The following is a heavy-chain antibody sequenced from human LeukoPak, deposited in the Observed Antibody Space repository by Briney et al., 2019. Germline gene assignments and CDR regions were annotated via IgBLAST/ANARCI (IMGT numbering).Heavy chain of an antibody. D-gene: IGHD1-20*01. V-gene: IGHV4-59*08. CDR1: GGSISSYY. CDR3: ARRGGNWNDVGAFDI. J-gene: IGHJ3*02. Sequence: SETLSLTCTVSGGSISSYYWSWIRQPLGKGLEWIGYIYYSGSTNYNPSLKSRVTISVDTSKNQFSLKLSSVTAADTAVYYCARRGGNWNDVGAFDIWGQGTMVTVSS. CDR2: IYYSGST.